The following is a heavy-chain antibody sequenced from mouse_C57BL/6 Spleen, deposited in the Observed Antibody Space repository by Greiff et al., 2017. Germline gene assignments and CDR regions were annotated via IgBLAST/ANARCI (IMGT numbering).Heavy chain of an antibody. J-gene: IGHJ4*01. CDR1: GYTFTSYT. CDR2: INPSSGYT. Sequence: VQLQQSGAELARPGASVKMSCKASGYTFTSYTMHWVKQRPGQGLEWIGYINPSSGYTKYNQKFKDKATLTADKSSSTAYMQLSSLTSEDSAVYYCATPVYYAMDYWGQGTSVTVSS. CDR3: ATPVYYAMDY. V-gene: IGHV1-4*01.